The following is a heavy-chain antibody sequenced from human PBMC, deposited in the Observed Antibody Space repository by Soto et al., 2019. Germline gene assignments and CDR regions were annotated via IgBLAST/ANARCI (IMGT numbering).Heavy chain of an antibody. J-gene: IGHJ4*02. D-gene: IGHD4-4*01. Sequence: SETLSLTCTVSSGSISSTIYSWDWIRQPPGKGLEWIGSIFYSGSTYYNPSLKSRVTISVDTSKNQFSLTLSSVTAADTAVYYCARGMTTVTTYDYWGQGTLVTVSS. CDR2: IFYSGST. V-gene: IGHV4-39*07. CDR1: SGSISSTIYS. CDR3: ARGMTTVTTYDY.